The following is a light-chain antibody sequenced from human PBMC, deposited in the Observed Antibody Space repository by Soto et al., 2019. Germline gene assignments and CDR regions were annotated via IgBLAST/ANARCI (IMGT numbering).Light chain of an antibody. CDR2: AAS. CDR3: QQYNSHPLT. J-gene: IGKJ4*01. CDR1: QGISNS. Sequence: DIQMTQSPSSLSASVGDRVTITCRASQGISNSLAWFQKKPGKAPKFLIYAASSLKSGVPSKFSGSGSGTDFTRTISSLQPEDFATYYCQQYNSHPLTFGGGTKVEIK. V-gene: IGKV1-16*02.